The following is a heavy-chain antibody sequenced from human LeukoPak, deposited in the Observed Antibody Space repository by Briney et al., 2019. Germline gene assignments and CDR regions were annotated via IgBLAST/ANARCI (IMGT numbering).Heavy chain of an antibody. V-gene: IGHV3-23*01. CDR1: GFTFSSYA. J-gene: IGHJ4*02. Sequence: GGSLRLSCAASGFTFSSYAMSWVRQAPGKGLEWVSAISGSGGSTYYADSVKGRFTISRDNAKNSLYLQMNSLRAEDTAVYYCTREDHSNYNYWGQGTLVTVSS. D-gene: IGHD4-11*01. CDR3: TREDHSNYNY. CDR2: ISGSGGST.